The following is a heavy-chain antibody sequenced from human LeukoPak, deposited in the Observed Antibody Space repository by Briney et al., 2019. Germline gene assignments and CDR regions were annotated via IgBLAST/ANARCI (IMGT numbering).Heavy chain of an antibody. V-gene: IGHV3-30*02. CDR2: IRYDESNK. D-gene: IGHD3-22*01. Sequence: PGGSLRLSCATSGFTFSSYGMHWVRQAPGQGLEWVAFIRYDESNKYYAESVKGRFTIARDNSKNTLYLQMNSLRAEDTAVYYCAKDSSVYHYDSRGLDYWGLGTLVTVSS. CDR1: GFTFSSYG. J-gene: IGHJ4*02. CDR3: AKDSSVYHYDSRGLDY.